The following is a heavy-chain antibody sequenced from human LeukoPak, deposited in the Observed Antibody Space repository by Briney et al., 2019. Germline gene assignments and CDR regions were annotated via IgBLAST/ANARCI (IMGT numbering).Heavy chain of an antibody. V-gene: IGHV4-39*01. Sequence: SETLSPTCTVSGGSISSSSYYWGWIRQPPGKGLEWIGRIYYSGSTYYTPSLKSRVTISVDTSKNQFSLKLSSVTAADTAVYYCARHLNAMAASSGYAGGYFDYWGQGTLVTVSS. D-gene: IGHD3-22*01. CDR3: ARHLNAMAASSGYAGGYFDY. CDR2: IYYSGST. J-gene: IGHJ4*02. CDR1: GGSISSSSYY.